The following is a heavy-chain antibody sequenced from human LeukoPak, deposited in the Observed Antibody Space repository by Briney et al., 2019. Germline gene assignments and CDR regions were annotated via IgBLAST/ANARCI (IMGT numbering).Heavy chain of an antibody. CDR3: ARSEIGYDSSGYYYEYFQH. Sequence: GGSLRLSCAASGFTFSSNWMHWVRQAPGKGLVWVSRINEDGSTTNYADSVKGRSTIFRDNAKNTLYLQMNSLRAEDTAVYYCARSEIGYDSSGYYYEYFQHWGQGTLVTVSS. CDR2: INEDGSTT. CDR1: GFTFSSNW. D-gene: IGHD3-22*01. V-gene: IGHV3-74*01. J-gene: IGHJ1*01.